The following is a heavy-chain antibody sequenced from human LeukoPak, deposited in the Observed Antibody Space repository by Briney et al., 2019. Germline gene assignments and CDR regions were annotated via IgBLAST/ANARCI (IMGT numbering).Heavy chain of an antibody. CDR2: ISGSGGST. CDR3: ARGDDSGYYDYFDY. CDR1: GFTFSSYA. Sequence: PGGSLRLSCAASGFTFSSYAMSWVRQAPGKGLEWVSAISGSGGSTYYADSVTGRFTISRDNSKNTVFLHMNSLRAEDTAMYYCARGDDSGYYDYFDYWGQGALVTVSS. D-gene: IGHD3-22*01. V-gene: IGHV3-23*01. J-gene: IGHJ4*02.